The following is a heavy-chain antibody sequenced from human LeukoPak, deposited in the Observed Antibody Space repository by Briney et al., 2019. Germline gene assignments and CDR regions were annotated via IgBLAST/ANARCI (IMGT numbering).Heavy chain of an antibody. Sequence: PGGSLRLSCATSGFTFSTYAMSWVRQAPGKGLEWVSVISGSGGGTYYADSVKGRFTISRDNSKNTLYLQMNSLRAEDTAVYYCAKGRWTSYYDTWGQETLVTVSS. CDR1: GFTFSTYA. J-gene: IGHJ4*02. V-gene: IGHV3-23*01. CDR2: ISGSGGGT. D-gene: IGHD3-22*01. CDR3: AKGRWTSYYDT.